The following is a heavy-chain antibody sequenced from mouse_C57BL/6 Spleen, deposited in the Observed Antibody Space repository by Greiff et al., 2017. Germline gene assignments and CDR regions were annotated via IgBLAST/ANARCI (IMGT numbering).Heavy chain of an antibody. Sequence: VQLQQSGPELVKPGASVKISCKASGYSFTGYYMNWVKQSPEKSLEWIGEINPSTGGTTYNQKFKAKATLTVDKSSSTAYMQLKSLTSEDSAVYYCARGDTTEGFAYWGQGTLVTVSA. J-gene: IGHJ3*01. CDR3: ARGDTTEGFAY. V-gene: IGHV1-42*01. D-gene: IGHD1-1*01. CDR1: GYSFTGYY. CDR2: INPSTGGT.